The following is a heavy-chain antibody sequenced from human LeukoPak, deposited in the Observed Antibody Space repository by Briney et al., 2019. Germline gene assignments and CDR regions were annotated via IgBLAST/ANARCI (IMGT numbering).Heavy chain of an antibody. D-gene: IGHD6-19*01. Sequence: PGGSLRLSCAASGFTVSNHYMTWVRQAPGKGLEWVSIIYSGGGTFYADSVKGRFIISRDNSKNTLYLQMNSLRAEGTAVYYCARAGGLRIAVAPIDCWGQGTLVTVSS. CDR1: GFTVSNHY. CDR2: IYSGGGT. CDR3: ARAGGLRIAVAPIDC. V-gene: IGHV3-53*01. J-gene: IGHJ4*02.